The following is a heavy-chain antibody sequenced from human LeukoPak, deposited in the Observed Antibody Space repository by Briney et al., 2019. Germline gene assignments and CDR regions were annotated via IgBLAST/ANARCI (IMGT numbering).Heavy chain of an antibody. V-gene: IGHV4-4*09. CDR1: GGSIRTYY. Sequence: PSETLSLTCTVSGGSIRTYYWSWIRQPPGKGLEWIGYIYTSGSTNYNPSLKSRVTMSLDTSENQFSPKLSSVTAADTAVYYCARGDFYRYYFDYWGQGTLDTVSS. CDR2: IYTSGST. J-gene: IGHJ4*02. D-gene: IGHD2/OR15-2a*01. CDR3: ARGDFYRYYFDY.